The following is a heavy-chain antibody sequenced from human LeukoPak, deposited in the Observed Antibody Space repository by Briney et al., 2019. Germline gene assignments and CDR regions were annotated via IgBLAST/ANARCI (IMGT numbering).Heavy chain of an antibody. CDR3: TTDFGITFGGVIVRQHNSFDY. J-gene: IGHJ4*02. V-gene: IGHV3-15*01. D-gene: IGHD3-16*02. CDR2: IKSKTDGGTT. CDR1: GFTFSNAW. Sequence: GGSLRLSCAASGFTFSNAWMSWVRQAPGKGLEWVGRIKSKTDGGTTDYAAPVKGRFTISRDDSKNTLYLQMNSLKTEDTAVYYCTTDFGITFGGVIVRQHNSFDYWGQGTLVTVSS.